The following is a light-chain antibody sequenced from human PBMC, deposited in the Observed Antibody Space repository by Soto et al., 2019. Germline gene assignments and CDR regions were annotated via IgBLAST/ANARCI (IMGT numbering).Light chain of an antibody. J-gene: IGKJ4*01. Sequence: DIQLTQSPSFLSASVGDRVTITCRASQGINHYVAWYQQKPGKAPKCLIYDASALQSGVPSRFSGSGSWAEFTLSISSLQPEDFATYYCQHVYSYPLTFGGGTRVEI. CDR1: QGINHY. CDR3: QHVYSYPLT. V-gene: IGKV1-9*01. CDR2: DAS.